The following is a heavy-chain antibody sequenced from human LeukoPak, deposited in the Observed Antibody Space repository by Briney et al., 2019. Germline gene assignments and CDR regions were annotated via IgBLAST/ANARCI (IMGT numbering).Heavy chain of an antibody. V-gene: IGHV1-46*01. CDR2: INPSGGTT. J-gene: IGHJ4*02. D-gene: IGHD2-15*01. CDR3: ASVYCSGNICFPRFDY. CDR1: GYTFTSYY. Sequence: ASVKVSCKASGYTFTSYYIHWVRQAPGQGLEWMGIINPSGGTTSYAQKFQGRVTMTRDTSTSTVYMEVSSLRSEDTAVYYCASVYCSGNICFPRFDYWGQGTLVTVSS.